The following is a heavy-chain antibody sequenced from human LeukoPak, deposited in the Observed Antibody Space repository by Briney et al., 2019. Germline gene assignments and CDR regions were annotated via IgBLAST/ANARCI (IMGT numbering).Heavy chain of an antibody. CDR2: VYYNGDT. CDR3: ARRPPYSSSPGAFDP. D-gene: IGHD6-13*01. V-gene: IGHV4-39*01. Sequence: PSETLSLTCTVSGGSVSGYTYYWAWIRQPPGKRLEWIGSVYYNGDTYYNPSLKSRVTISVDTSKNQFSLKLSSVTAADTAVYYCARRPPYSSSPGAFDPWGQGTLVTVSS. J-gene: IGHJ5*02. CDR1: GGSVSGYTYY.